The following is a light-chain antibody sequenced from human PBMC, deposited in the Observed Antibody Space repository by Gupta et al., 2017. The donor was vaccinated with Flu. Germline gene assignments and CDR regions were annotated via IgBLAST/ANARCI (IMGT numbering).Light chain of an antibody. CDR2: SNN. J-gene: IGLJ3*02. V-gene: IGLV1-44*01. CDR1: SSNIGSNS. Sequence: QSVLTQPPSASGPPGQRVTLSCSGSSSNIGSNSVNWYQHLPGTAPKLFMYSNNQRPSGVPDRFSGAKSGTTASLAISGLQSEDEADYYCAAWDDSLNGGVFGGGTKLTVL. CDR3: AAWDDSLNGGV.